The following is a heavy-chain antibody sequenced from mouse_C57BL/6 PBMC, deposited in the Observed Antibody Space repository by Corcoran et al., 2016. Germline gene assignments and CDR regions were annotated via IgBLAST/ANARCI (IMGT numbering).Heavy chain of an antibody. CDR1: GYTFTDYN. J-gene: IGHJ3*01. Sequence: EVQLQQSGPELVKPGASVKMSCKASGYTFTDYNMHWVKQSHGKSLEWIGYINPNNGGTSYNQKFKGKATLTVNKSSSTAYMELRSLTSEDSAVYYCAGHYYYGSSPWFAYWGQGTLVTVSA. CDR2: INPNNGGT. CDR3: AGHYYYGSSPWFAY. D-gene: IGHD1-1*01. V-gene: IGHV1-22*01.